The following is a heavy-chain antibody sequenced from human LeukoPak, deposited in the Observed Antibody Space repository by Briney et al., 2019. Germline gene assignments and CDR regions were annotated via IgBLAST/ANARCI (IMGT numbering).Heavy chain of an antibody. CDR3: ARDRSNYAYYYYGMDV. CDR2: SSPSGGST. V-gene: IGHV1-46*01. J-gene: IGHJ6*02. CDR1: GYTFTNDY. D-gene: IGHD4-11*01. Sequence: VSVKVSCKASGYTFTNDYIHWVRQAPGQGLEWMGISSPSGGSTSYAQKFQGRVTMTRDTSTSTVYMELSSLRSEDTAVYYCARDRSNYAYYYYGMDVWGQGTTVTVSS.